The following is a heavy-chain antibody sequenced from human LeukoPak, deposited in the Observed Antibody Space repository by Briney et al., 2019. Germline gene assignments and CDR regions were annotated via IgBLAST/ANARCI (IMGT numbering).Heavy chain of an antibody. V-gene: IGHV1-2*02. J-gene: IGHJ6*03. CDR3: ARDEDDSSPEYYYYYYMDV. CDR2: INPNSGGT. Sequence: ASVKVSCKASGYTFTGYYMHWVRQAPGQGLEWMGWINPNSGGTNYAQKFQGRVTMTRDTSISTAYMELSRLRSDDTAVYYCARDEDDSSPEYYYYYYMDVWGQGTMVTVSS. CDR1: GYTFTGYY. D-gene: IGHD6-6*01.